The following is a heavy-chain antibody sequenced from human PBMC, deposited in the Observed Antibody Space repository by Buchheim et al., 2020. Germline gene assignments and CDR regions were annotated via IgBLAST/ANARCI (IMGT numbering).Heavy chain of an antibody. CDR3: ARDFSSRWYFGDYYYGMDV. CDR2: ISGSSSYI. J-gene: IGHJ6*02. CDR1: GFTFSSYS. V-gene: IGHV3-21*01. D-gene: IGHD6-13*01. Sequence: EVQLVESGGGLVKPGGSLRLSCAASGFTFSSYSMNWVRQAPGKGLEWVSSISGSSSYIYYADSVKGRFTISRANAKNSLYLQMNSLRAEDTAVYYCARDFSSRWYFGDYYYGMDVWGQGTT.